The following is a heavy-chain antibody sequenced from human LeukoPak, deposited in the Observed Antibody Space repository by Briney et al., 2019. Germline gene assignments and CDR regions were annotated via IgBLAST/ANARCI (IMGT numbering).Heavy chain of an antibody. CDR3: ARDNDYGVDY. Sequence: PGGSLRLSCAAPGFTFSSYAMSWVRQAPGKGLEWVSVIGGSGDTTYYADSVKGRFTISRDNSKNTLYLQMNSLRAEDTAVYYCARDNDYGVDYWDQGTLVTVSS. V-gene: IGHV3-23*01. D-gene: IGHD4-17*01. CDR2: IGGSGDTT. CDR1: GFTFSSYA. J-gene: IGHJ4*02.